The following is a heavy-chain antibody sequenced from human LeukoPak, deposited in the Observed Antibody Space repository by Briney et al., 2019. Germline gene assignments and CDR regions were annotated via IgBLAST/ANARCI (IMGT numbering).Heavy chain of an antibody. Sequence: SETLSLICTVSGGSIISYYWSWIRQPPGKGLERIGYIYYSGSTNYNPSLKSRVTISVDTSKNQFSLKLSSVTAADTAVYYCSRGARVARGASDIWGQGTMPTVSS. D-gene: IGHD2-15*01. V-gene: IGHV4-59*01. CDR2: IYYSGST. J-gene: IGHJ3*02. CDR1: GGSIISYY. CDR3: SRGARVARGASDI.